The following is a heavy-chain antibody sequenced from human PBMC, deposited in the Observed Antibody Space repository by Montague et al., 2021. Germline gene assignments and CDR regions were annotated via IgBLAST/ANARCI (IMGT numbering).Heavy chain of an antibody. CDR1: GFSFSSYW. V-gene: IGHV3-74*01. Sequence: SLRLSCAASGFSFSSYWMHWVRQAPGKGLLWVSRITLDGSSTTFADSVKGRFTTSRDNAKDTLYLQMNSLRVEDTAVYYCARNLASAAPGAFDIWGQGTMVTVSS. D-gene: IGHD6-13*01. CDR3: ARNLASAAPGAFDI. J-gene: IGHJ3*02. CDR2: ITLDGSST.